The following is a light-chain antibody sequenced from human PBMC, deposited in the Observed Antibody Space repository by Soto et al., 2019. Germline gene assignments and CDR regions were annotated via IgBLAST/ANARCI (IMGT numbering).Light chain of an antibody. CDR1: SNDVGGYNY. V-gene: IGLV2-14*01. CDR2: EVS. J-gene: IGLJ1*01. CDR3: SSYTSSSTSPYV. Sequence: QSVLTQPASVSGSPGQSITISCTGTSNDVGGYNYVSWYQQHPGKAPKLMIYEVSNRPSGVSNRFSGSKSGNTASLTISGLQAEDEADYYCSSYTSSSTSPYVFGTGTKVTVL.